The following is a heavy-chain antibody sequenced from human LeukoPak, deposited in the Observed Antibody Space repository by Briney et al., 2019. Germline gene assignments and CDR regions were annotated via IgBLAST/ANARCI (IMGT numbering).Heavy chain of an antibody. CDR1: GFTFSSYA. V-gene: IGHV3-23*01. D-gene: IGHD4-23*01. Sequence: GGSLRLSCAASGFTFSSYAMSWVRQAPGKGLEWVSAISGSGGSTYYADSVKGRFTISRDNVENSLYLQMNSLRDEDTAVYYCAKVAAGYSVNYFDYWGQGTLVTVSS. CDR2: ISGSGGST. CDR3: AKVAAGYSVNYFDY. J-gene: IGHJ4*02.